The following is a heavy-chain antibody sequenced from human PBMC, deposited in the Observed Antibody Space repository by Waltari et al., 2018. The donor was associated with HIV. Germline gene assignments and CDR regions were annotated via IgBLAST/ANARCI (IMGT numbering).Heavy chain of an antibody. D-gene: IGHD3-10*01. J-gene: IGHJ6*02. CDR1: GYSFTSYW. CDR2: IYPGYSDT. Sequence: EVQLVQSGAEVKKPGESLKISCKGSGYSFTSYWIGWVRQMPGKGLEWMGIIYPGYSDTRYSPSFQGQVNISADKSINTAYLQWSSLKASDTAMYYCARRRTMVRGVIRYYFGMDVWGQGTTVSVSS. CDR3: ARRRTMVRGVIRYYFGMDV. V-gene: IGHV5-51*03.